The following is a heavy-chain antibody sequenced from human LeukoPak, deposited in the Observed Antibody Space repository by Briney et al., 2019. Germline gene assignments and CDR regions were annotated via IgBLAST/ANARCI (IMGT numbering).Heavy chain of an antibody. CDR2: ISSSSSYI. CDR3: ARGDCSSTSCYADDY. V-gene: IGHV3-21*01. J-gene: IGHJ4*02. Sequence: GGSLRLSCAASGFTFSSYSMNWVRQSPGKGLEWVSSISSSSSYIYYADSVKGRFTISRDNAKNSLYLQMNSLRAEDTAVYYCARGDCSSTSCYADDYWGQGTLVNVS. D-gene: IGHD2-2*01. CDR1: GFTFSSYS.